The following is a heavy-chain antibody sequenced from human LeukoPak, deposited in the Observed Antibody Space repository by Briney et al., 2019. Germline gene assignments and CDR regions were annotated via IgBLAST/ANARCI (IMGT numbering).Heavy chain of an antibody. V-gene: IGHV4-31*03. Sequence: SETLSPTCTVSGGSISSGGYCWSWIRQHPGKGLEWIGYVCHDGGTSYNPSLKSRVTVAIDTSKNQFSLKLNSVTAADTAVFYCAKEGRDSGGYNGWFEPWGQGTLVTVSS. D-gene: IGHD2-15*01. CDR2: VCHDGGT. CDR1: GGSISSGGYC. CDR3: AKEGRDSGGYNGWFEP. J-gene: IGHJ5*02.